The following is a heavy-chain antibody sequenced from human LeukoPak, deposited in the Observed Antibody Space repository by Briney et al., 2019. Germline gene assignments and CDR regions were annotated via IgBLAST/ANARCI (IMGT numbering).Heavy chain of an antibody. CDR1: GGTFSSYA. CDR2: IIPIFGTA. Sequence: GASVKVSCKASGGTFSSYAISWVRQAPGQGLEWMGGIIPIFGTANYAQKFQGRVTITTDESTRTAYMELSSLRSEDTAVYYCARSVLQRYNWNHGDYWGQGTLVTVSS. J-gene: IGHJ4*02. D-gene: IGHD1-14*01. CDR3: ARSVLQRYNWNHGDY. V-gene: IGHV1-69*05.